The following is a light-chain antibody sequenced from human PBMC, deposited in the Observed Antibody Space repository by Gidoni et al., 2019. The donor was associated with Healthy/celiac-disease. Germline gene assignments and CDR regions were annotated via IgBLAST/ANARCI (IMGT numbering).Light chain of an antibody. CDR3: LSSDSSGTCNM. J-gene: IGLJ6*01. V-gene: IGLV3-16*01. CDR1: ALPTKY. Sequence: SYALTQPPSVSVSLGQMARITCSGEALPTKYAYWYQPNPGQFPVLVIYKDSERPSGIPERFSGASSGTIVTLTISGVQAEDVADYYCLSSDSSGTCNMFGSCPKVTVL. CDR2: KDS.